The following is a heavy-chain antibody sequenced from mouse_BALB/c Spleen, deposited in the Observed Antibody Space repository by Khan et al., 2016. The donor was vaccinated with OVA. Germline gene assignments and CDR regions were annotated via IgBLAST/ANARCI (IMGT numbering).Heavy chain of an antibody. D-gene: IGHD1-2*01. V-gene: IGHV5-17*02. J-gene: IGHJ4*01. CDR1: GFTFSNFG. CDR3: ASPVITTANRAMDY. Sequence: EVELVESGGGLVQPGGSRKLSCAASGFTFSNFGMYWVRQAPEKGLEWVAYISSGISTIYYADSVKGRFTISRDNPKNTLFLQMTSIRSEDTAMYYCASPVITTANRAMDYWGQGSSVTVSS. CDR2: ISSGISTI.